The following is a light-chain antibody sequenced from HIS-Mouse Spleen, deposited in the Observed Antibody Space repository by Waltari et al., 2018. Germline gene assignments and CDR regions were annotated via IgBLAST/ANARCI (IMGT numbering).Light chain of an antibody. CDR2: DVS. CDR3: CSHAGSYTWV. V-gene: IGLV2-11*01. Sequence: QSALTQPRSVSGSPGQSVTISCTGTSSDVGGYNYVPWYQQHPGKAPKLMSYDVSKRPSGVPDRFSGSKSGNTASLTISGLQAEDEADYYCCSHAGSYTWVFGGGTKLTVL. J-gene: IGLJ3*02. CDR1: SSDVGGYNY.